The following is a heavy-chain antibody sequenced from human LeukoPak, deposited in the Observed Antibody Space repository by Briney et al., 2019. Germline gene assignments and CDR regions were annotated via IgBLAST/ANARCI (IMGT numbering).Heavy chain of an antibody. Sequence: ASVKVSCKASGYTFTDYYMHWVRQAPGQGLEWMGWINPKSGGANSAQRFQGRVTMTTDTSTSTAYMELRSLRSDDTAVYYCARAEQLDTQLGYWGQGTLVTVSS. D-gene: IGHD6-6*01. CDR3: ARAEQLDTQLGY. V-gene: IGHV1-2*02. J-gene: IGHJ4*02. CDR2: INPKSGGA. CDR1: GYTFTDYY.